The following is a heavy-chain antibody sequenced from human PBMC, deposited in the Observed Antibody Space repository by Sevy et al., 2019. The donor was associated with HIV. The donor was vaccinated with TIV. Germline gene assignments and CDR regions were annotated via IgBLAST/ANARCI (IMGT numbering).Heavy chain of an antibody. CDR2: IWFDGSNE. Sequence: GGSLRLSCAASGFTFSTYGMHWVRQAPGKGLEWLAVIWFDGSNEYYADSVKGRFTISRDIAKNTLHLQMNSLRGEDTAVYYCARDLEFYDNGDYGPAFMPDYWGQGTLVTVSS. V-gene: IGHV3-33*01. D-gene: IGHD4-17*01. J-gene: IGHJ4*02. CDR3: ARDLEFYDNGDYGPAFMPDY. CDR1: GFTFSTYG.